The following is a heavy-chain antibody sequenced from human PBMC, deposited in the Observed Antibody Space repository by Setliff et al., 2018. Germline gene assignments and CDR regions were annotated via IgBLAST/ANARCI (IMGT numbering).Heavy chain of an antibody. J-gene: IGHJ6*02. CDR3: ARGKMDVVAVAGKYCVMDV. V-gene: IGHV1-69*13. Sequence: ASVKVSCKVSGGTFRTDGFNWVRQAPGQGLEWMGRIIPVFRTAKYAQKFQGRVTISADEFTTTAYMEVNSLRSEDTAVYYCARGKMDVVAVAGKYCVMDVWGQGTTVTVSS. CDR2: IIPVFRTA. CDR1: GGTFRTDG. D-gene: IGHD6-19*01.